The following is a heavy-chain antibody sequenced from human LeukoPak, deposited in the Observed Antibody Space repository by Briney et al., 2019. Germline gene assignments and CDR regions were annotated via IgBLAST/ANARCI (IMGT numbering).Heavy chain of an antibody. Sequence: GGSLRLSCAASGFTFSKYGMYGVRQAPGKGLEWVAFIRNDGRNKYYTDSVKGRFTISRDNSKNTLYLQMNSLRAEDTAVYYCAKDLNYGDLLDYWGQGTLVTVSS. CDR1: GFTFSKYG. D-gene: IGHD4-17*01. V-gene: IGHV3-30*02. CDR2: IRNDGRNK. J-gene: IGHJ4*02. CDR3: AKDLNYGDLLDY.